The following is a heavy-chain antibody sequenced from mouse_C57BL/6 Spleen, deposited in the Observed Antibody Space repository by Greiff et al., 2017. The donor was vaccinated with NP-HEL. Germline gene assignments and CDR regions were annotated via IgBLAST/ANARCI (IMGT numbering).Heavy chain of an antibody. J-gene: IGHJ3*01. Sequence: VQLQQSGAELVRPGASVKLSCKASGYTFTDYYINWVKQRPGQGLEWIARIFPGSGNTYYNEKFKGKATLTAEKSSSTAYMQLSSLTSEDSAVYYCTYDYDGFADWGQGTLVTVSA. CDR3: TYDYDGFAD. CDR1: GYTFTDYY. CDR2: IFPGSGNT. D-gene: IGHD2-4*01. V-gene: IGHV1-76*01.